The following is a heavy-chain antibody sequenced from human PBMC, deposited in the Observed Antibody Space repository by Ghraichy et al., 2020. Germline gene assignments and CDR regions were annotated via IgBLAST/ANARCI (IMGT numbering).Heavy chain of an antibody. V-gene: IGHV3-23*01. CDR2: ISGSGGST. Sequence: GESLNISCAASGFTFSSYAMSWVRQAPGKGLEWVSAISGSGGSTYYADSVKGRFTISRDNSKNTLYLQMNSLRAEDTAVYYCATEIVVVPAASLWGQGTLVTVSS. CDR1: GFTFSSYA. CDR3: ATEIVVVPAASL. D-gene: IGHD2-2*01. J-gene: IGHJ4*02.